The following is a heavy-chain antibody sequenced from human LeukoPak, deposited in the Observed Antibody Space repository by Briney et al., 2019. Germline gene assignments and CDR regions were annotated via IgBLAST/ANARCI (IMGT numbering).Heavy chain of an antibody. D-gene: IGHD3-22*01. CDR3: ARAAYYDSSGYYAY. CDR2: ISAHNGNT. V-gene: IGHV1-18*01. J-gene: IGHJ4*02. CDR1: GYTFTSYG. Sequence: ASVKVSCKASGYTFTSYGISWVRQAPGQGLEWMGWISAHNGNTNYAQKLQGRVTMTTDTSTSTAYMELRSLRSDDTAVYYCARAAYYDSSGYYAYWGQGTLVTVSS.